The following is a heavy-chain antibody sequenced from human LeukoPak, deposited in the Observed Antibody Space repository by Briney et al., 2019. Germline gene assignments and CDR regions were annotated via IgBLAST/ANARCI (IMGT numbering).Heavy chain of an antibody. D-gene: IGHD6-19*01. V-gene: IGHV1-46*01. J-gene: IGHJ1*01. CDR3: ARDGYSSGWSSAEYFQH. CDR2: INPSGGST. Sequence: ASVKVSCKASGYTFTSYYMHWVRQAPGQGLEWMGIINPSGGSTSYAQKFQGRVTMTRDTSTSTVYMELSSLRSEGTAVYYCARDGYSSGWSSAEYFQHWGQGTLVTVSS. CDR1: GYTFTSYY.